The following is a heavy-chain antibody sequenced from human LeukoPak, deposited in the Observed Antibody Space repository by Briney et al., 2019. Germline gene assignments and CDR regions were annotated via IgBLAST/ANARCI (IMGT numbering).Heavy chain of an antibody. V-gene: IGHV3-23*01. Sequence: GGSLKLSCAASGFTFSSYAVSWVRQAPGKGLEWVSGISASRGSTYYAHSVKGRVTISRDNSTNTLYMQMNSLRAEDTAVYYCAKDRADRLYYFDYWGQGTLVTVSS. J-gene: IGHJ4*02. D-gene: IGHD2/OR15-2a*01. CDR2: ISASRGST. CDR3: AKDRADRLYYFDY. CDR1: GFTFSSYA.